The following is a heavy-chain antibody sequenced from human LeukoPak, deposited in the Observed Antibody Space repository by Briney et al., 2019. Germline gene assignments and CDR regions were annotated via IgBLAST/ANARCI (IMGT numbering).Heavy chain of an antibody. V-gene: IGHV3-7*04. CDR2: IKQDGSEK. CDR1: GFTFSSYW. J-gene: IGHJ4*02. Sequence: GGSLRLSCAASGFTFSSYWMSWVRQAPGKGLEWAANIKQDGSEKYYVDSVKGRFTISRDNAKNSLYLQMNSLRVEDTAVYYCARYDYSNYGLKYWGQGTLVTVPS. CDR3: ARYDYSNYGLKY. D-gene: IGHD4-11*01.